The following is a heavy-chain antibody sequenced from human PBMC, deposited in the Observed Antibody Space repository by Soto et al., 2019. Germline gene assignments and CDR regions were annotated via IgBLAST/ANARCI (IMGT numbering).Heavy chain of an antibody. J-gene: IGHJ4*02. Sequence: GGSLRLSCAASGFTFSDYYMSWIRQAPGKGLEWVSYISSSGSTIYYADSVKGRFTISRDNAKNSLYLQMNSLRSEDTAVYYCARHPYGSGSYPYFDYWGQGTLVTSPQ. CDR2: ISSSGSTI. CDR3: ARHPYGSGSYPYFDY. V-gene: IGHV3-11*01. CDR1: GFTFSDYY. D-gene: IGHD3-10*01.